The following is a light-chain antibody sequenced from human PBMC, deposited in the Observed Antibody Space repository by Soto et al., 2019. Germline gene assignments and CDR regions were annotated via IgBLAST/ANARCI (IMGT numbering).Light chain of an antibody. CDR3: QQYGSSPLT. CDR2: DTS. CDR1: QSVSSY. Sequence: EMVLTQSPGTLSLSVGARVTLSCRASQSVSSYLAWYQQTPGQAPRLLIYDTSNRATGTPDRFSGSGSGTDFTLTISRLEPEDFTVYYCQQYGSSPLTFGGGTTVESK. V-gene: IGKV3-20*01. J-gene: IGKJ4*01.